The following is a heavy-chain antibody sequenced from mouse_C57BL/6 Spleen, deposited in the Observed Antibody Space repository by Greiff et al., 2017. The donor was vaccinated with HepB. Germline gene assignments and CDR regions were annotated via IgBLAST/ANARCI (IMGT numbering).Heavy chain of an antibody. V-gene: IGHV5-16*01. CDR1: GFTFSDYY. CDR3: ARGPYDYEWYFDV. CDR2: INYDGSST. Sequence: DVKLVESEGGLVQPGSSMKLSCTASGFTFSDYYMAWVRQVPEKGLEWVANINYDGSSTYYLDSLTSRFIISRDNAKNILYLQMSSLKSEDTATYYCARGPYDYEWYFDVWGTGTTVTVSS. J-gene: IGHJ1*03. D-gene: IGHD2-4*01.